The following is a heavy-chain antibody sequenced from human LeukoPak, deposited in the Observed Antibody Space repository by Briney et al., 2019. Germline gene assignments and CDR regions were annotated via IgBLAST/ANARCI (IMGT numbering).Heavy chain of an antibody. J-gene: IGHJ4*02. D-gene: IGHD3-10*01. CDR3: ARGGAPYGSGSYYNGLDY. CDR1: GYTFTSYD. V-gene: IGHV1-8*03. Sequence: ASVKVSCKASGYTFTSYDINWVRQATGQGLEWMGWMNPNSGNTGYAQKFQGRVTITRNTSISTAYMELSSLRSEDTAVYYCARGGAPYGSGSYYNGLDYWGQGTLVTVS. CDR2: MNPNSGNT.